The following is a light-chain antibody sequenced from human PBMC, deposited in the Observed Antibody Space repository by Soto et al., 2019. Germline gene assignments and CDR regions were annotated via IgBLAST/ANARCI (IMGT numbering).Light chain of an antibody. Sequence: TQPASVSGSPGQSINIACTGTISDVGGYNYVSWYQQHPGKAPKLMIYEVNYRPSGVSNRFSGSKSGNTASLTISGLQAEDEADYYCRSYTSSSTGVFGTGTKVTVL. CDR3: RSYTSSSTGV. CDR1: ISDVGGYNY. J-gene: IGLJ1*01. V-gene: IGLV2-14*01. CDR2: EVN.